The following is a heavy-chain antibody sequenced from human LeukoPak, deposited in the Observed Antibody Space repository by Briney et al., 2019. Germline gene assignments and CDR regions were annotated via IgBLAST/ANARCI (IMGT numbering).Heavy chain of an antibody. V-gene: IGHV4-34*01. D-gene: IGHD2-15*01. CDR2: INHSGST. J-gene: IGHJ4*02. CDR3: ARGRGRYCSGGSGYNDY. CDR1: GGPFSGYY. Sequence: SETLSLTCAVYGGPFSGYYWSWIRQPPGKGLEWIGEINHSGSTNYNPSLKSRVPISVDTSKNQFSLKLSSVTPADTAVDYIARGRGRYCSGGSGYNDYWGRETLVTVSS.